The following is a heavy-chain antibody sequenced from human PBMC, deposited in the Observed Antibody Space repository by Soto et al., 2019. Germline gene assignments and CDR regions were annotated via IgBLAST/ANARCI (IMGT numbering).Heavy chain of an antibody. D-gene: IGHD3-22*01. CDR3: TRVLDSGYSDY. CDR2: IQYNGYT. V-gene: IGHV4-59*02. CDR1: GASVSHYL. J-gene: IGHJ4*02. Sequence: PSETLSLTCTVSGASVSHYLWSWIRQPPGKGLERIGYIQYNGYTKYNPSLKSRLTFSMDTSKNQFSLKLSSVTAADTAVYYCTRVLDSGYSDYWGQGILVTVPQ.